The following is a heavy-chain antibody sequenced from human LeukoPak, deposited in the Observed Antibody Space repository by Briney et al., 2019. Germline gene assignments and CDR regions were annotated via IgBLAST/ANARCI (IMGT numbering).Heavy chain of an antibody. CDR2: ISGSGGST. CDR1: GFTFSSYA. D-gene: IGHD3-3*01. CDR3: ARTQYYDFWSGPLDY. J-gene: IGHJ4*02. Sequence: GGSLRLSCAASGFTFSSYAMSWVRQAPGKGLEWVSTISGSGGSTYYADSVKGRFTISRDNSQNMLYLQMNSLRAEDTALYYCARTQYYDFWSGPLDYWGQGTLVTVSS. V-gene: IGHV3-23*01.